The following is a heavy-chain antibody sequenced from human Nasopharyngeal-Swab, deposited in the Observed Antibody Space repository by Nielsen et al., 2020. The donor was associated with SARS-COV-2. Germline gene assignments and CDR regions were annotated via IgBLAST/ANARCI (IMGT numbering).Heavy chain of an antibody. J-gene: IGHJ3*02. V-gene: IGHV4-61*01. Sequence: SETLSLTCTVSGGSVSSGSYYWSWIRQPPGKGLEWIGYIYYSGSTNYNPSLKSRVTISVDTSKNQFSLKLSSVTAADTAVYYCARDMGATPAFDIWGQGTMVTVSS. D-gene: IGHD1-26*01. CDR2: IYYSGST. CDR3: ARDMGATPAFDI. CDR1: GGSVSSGSYY.